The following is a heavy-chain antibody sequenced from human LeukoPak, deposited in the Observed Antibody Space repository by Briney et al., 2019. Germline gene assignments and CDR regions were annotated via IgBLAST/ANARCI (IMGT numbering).Heavy chain of an antibody. Sequence: GASVKVSCKASGYTFTCYYMHWVRQAPGQGLEWMGWINPNSGGTNYAQKFQGRVTMTRDTSISTAYMELSRLRSDDTAVYYCARGAGAAAGTYYYYYMDVWGKGTTVTVSS. CDR1: GYTFTCYY. CDR3: ARGAGAAAGTYYYYYMDV. CDR2: INPNSGGT. D-gene: IGHD6-13*01. J-gene: IGHJ6*03. V-gene: IGHV1-2*02.